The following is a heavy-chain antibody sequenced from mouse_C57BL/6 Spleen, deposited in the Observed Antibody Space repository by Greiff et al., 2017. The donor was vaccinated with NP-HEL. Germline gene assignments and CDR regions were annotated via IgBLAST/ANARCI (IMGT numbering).Heavy chain of an antibody. CDR3: AKVATGGNWYFDG. V-gene: IGHV2-5*01. Sequence: VKLMESGPGLVQPSQSLSITCTVSGFSLTSYGVHWVRQSPGKGLEWLGVIWRGGSTDYNAAFMSRLSITKDNSKSQVFFKMNSLQADDTAIYYCAKVATGGNWYFDGWGTVTTVTVSS. CDR1: GFSLTSYG. J-gene: IGHJ1*03. CDR2: IWRGGST. D-gene: IGHD1-1*01.